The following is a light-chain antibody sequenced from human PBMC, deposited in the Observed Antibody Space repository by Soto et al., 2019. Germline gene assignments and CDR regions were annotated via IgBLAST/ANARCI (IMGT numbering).Light chain of an antibody. Sequence: EIVLTQSPGTLSLSPGERATLSCRASQSISSSYLARYQQKPGQAPRLLIYGPSSRATGIPDRFSGSGSGTDFTLTINRLEPEDFAVYYCQQYDSSPRTFGQGTKVDIK. CDR3: QQYDSSPRT. CDR1: QSISSSY. V-gene: IGKV3-20*01. J-gene: IGKJ1*01. CDR2: GPS.